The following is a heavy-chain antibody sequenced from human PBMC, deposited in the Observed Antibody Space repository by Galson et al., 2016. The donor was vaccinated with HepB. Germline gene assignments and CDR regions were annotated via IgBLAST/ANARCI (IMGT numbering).Heavy chain of an antibody. V-gene: IGHV3-13*01. J-gene: IGHJ6*02. Sequence: SLRLSCAASGFSFSTYDIHWVRQGAGRGLQWVSGIGTAGDTYYSGSVKGRFTISRENAKNSSYLQINSLRAGDTAVYYCARDGGGSDYYGLDVWGQGTAVTVSS. CDR1: GFSFSTYD. D-gene: IGHD3-16*01. CDR3: ARDGGGSDYYGLDV. CDR2: IGTAGDT.